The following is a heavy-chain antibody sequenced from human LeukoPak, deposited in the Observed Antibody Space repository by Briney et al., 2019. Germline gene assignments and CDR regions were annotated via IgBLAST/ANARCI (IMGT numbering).Heavy chain of an antibody. D-gene: IGHD1-1*01. V-gene: IGHV3-49*03. Sequence: GGSLRLSCTASGFTFGDYAMSWIRKAPGKGLEWVGFIRSKAYGETADYAASVKGRFTISRDDSKAIAYLQMNSLKTEDTAVYHCTRDRGAYNLYDYWGQGTLVTVSS. CDR1: GFTFGDYA. CDR3: TRDRGAYNLYDY. J-gene: IGHJ4*02. CDR2: IRSKAYGETA.